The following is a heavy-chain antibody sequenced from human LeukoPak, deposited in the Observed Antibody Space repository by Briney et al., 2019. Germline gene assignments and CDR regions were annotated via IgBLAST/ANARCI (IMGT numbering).Heavy chain of an antibody. J-gene: IGHJ6*03. CDR2: IKQDGSEK. CDR3: ARERGSSWYLEYYYYMDV. CDR1: GFTFSSYW. V-gene: IGHV3-7*01. Sequence: GGSLRLSCAASGFTFSSYWMSWVRQAPGKGLEWVANIKQDGSEKYYVDSVKGRLTISRDNAKNSLYLQMNSLRAEDTAVYYCARERGSSWYLEYYYYMDVWGKGTTVTVSS. D-gene: IGHD6-13*01.